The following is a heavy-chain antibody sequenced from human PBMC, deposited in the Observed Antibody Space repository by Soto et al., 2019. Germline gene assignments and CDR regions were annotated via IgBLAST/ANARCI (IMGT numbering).Heavy chain of an antibody. V-gene: IGHV5-51*01. Sequence: GESLKISCKGSGYSFTSYWIGWVRQMPGKGLEWMGIIYPGDSDTRYSPSFQGQVTISADKSISTAYLQWNSLKASDTAMYYCARSVGYYDILTGYYRKNWFDPWGQGTLVTVSS. CDR2: IYPGDSDT. D-gene: IGHD3-9*01. CDR3: ARSVGYYDILTGYYRKNWFDP. J-gene: IGHJ5*02. CDR1: GYSFTSYW.